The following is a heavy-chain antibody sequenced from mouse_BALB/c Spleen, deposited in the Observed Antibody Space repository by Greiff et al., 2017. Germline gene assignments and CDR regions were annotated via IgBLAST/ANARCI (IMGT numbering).Heavy chain of an antibody. CDR3: AIYDGYYVYAMDY. CDR2: ISYSGST. J-gene: IGHJ4*01. V-gene: IGHV3-2*02. Sequence: EVMLVESGPGLVKPSQSLSLTCTVTGYSITSDYAWNWIRQFPGNKLEWMGYISYSGSTSYNPSLKSRISITRDTSKNQFFLQLNSVTTEDTATYYCAIYDGYYVYAMDYWGQGTSVTVSS. CDR1: GYSITSDYA. D-gene: IGHD2-3*01.